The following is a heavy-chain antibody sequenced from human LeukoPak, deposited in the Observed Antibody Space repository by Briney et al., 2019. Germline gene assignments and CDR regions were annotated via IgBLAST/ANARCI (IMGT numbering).Heavy chain of an antibody. CDR1: GSSVSSYW. J-gene: IGHJ6*02. V-gene: IGHV3-74*01. CDR3: AREETSITIFGMDV. Sequence: GGSLRLSCAASGSSVSSYWMHWVRQAPGKGLVRVSRINSDGSITTYADSVKGRFIISRDNAKNTLYLQMNSLRVEDTAVYYCAREETSITIFGMDVWGQGTTVTVSS. D-gene: IGHD1-14*01. CDR2: INSDGSIT.